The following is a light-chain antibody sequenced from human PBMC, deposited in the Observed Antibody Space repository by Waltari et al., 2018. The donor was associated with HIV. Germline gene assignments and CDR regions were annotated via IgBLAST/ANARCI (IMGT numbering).Light chain of an antibody. CDR2: STT. J-gene: IGKJ3*01. CDR3: QQSYSTPLT. V-gene: IGKV1-39*01. Sequence: DIQMTQSPSPLSASIGDRVTITCRASQNINNNLNWFQQKQGKAPKLLIYSTTALQTGVPSRFSGSGSGTDVTLTISSLQPEDFATYYCQQSYSTPLTFGPGTKLDI. CDR1: QNINNN.